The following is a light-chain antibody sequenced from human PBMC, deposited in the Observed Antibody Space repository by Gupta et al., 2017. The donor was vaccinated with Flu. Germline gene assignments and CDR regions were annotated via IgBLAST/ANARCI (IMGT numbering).Light chain of an antibody. CDR3: QSFDSSLSGSV. CDR1: SSNLGAGYD. V-gene: IGLV1-40*01. CDR2: GNN. J-gene: IGLJ3*02. Sequence: QSGLTQPPSVSGAPGQRLTISCTGSSSNLGAGYDVHWYQQLPGTAPKLLLYGNNHRPSGVPDRCSGSKSGTSASLAITGLQADDEADYYCQSFDSSLSGSVFGGGTKLTVL.